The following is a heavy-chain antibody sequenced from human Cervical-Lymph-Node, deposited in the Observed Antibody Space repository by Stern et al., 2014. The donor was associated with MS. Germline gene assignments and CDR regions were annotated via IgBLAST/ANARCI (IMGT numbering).Heavy chain of an antibody. Sequence: VQLVQSGAEVKKPGESLKISCKGSGYSFTANWIAWVRQMPGKGLEWMGITYPADSDPRYSPSFQGQVTISADKSISTAYLQWSSLKASDTAMYYCARDYGDYAFDYWGQGTLVTVSS. CDR2: TYPADSDP. J-gene: IGHJ4*02. D-gene: IGHD4-17*01. CDR1: GYSFTANW. CDR3: ARDYGDYAFDY. V-gene: IGHV5-51*01.